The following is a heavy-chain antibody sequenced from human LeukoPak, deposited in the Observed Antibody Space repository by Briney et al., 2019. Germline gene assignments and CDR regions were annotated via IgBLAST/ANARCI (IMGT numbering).Heavy chain of an antibody. J-gene: IGHJ4*02. Sequence: PGGSLRLSCAASGFIFSSDWMTWVRQAPGKGLEWVANIKQDGSEKTYVDSVKGRFTISRDNAKNSLYLQMNSLRDEDTAVYYCARARYSDYWGQGTLVTVSS. D-gene: IGHD5-18*01. V-gene: IGHV3-7*01. CDR2: IKQDGSEK. CDR1: GFIFSSDW. CDR3: ARARYSDY.